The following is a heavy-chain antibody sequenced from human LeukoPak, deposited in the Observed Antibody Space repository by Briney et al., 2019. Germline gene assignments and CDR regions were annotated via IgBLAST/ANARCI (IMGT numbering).Heavy chain of an antibody. J-gene: IGHJ3*02. V-gene: IGHV4-61*01. CDR2: IYYSGST. Sequence: SETLSLTCTVSGGSVSSGSYYWSWIRQPPGKGLEWIGYIYYSGSTNYNPSLKSRVTISVDTSKNQFSVKLSSVTAADAAVYYCARDKDAFDIWGQGTMVTVSS. CDR1: GGSVSSGSYY. CDR3: ARDKDAFDI.